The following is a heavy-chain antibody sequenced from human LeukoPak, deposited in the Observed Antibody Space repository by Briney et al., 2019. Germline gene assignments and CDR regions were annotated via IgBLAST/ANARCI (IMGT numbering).Heavy chain of an antibody. CDR1: GGSISSDY. CDR3: AREPLRAESRWFDP. V-gene: IGHV4-59*01. Sequence: SETLSLTCTVSGGSISSDYWSWIRQPPGKGLEWIGYIYDSGSTNYNPSLKGRVTISVDTSKSQFSLKLSSVTAADTAVYYCAREPLRAESRWFDPWGQGSLVTVSS. CDR2: IYDSGST. D-gene: IGHD1-26*01. J-gene: IGHJ5*02.